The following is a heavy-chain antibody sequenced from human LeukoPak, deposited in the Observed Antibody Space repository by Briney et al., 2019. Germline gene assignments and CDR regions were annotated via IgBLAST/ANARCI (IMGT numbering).Heavy chain of an antibody. CDR2: ISGSGGST. D-gene: IGHD3-9*01. J-gene: IGHJ4*02. Sequence: PWGSLRLSCAASGFTFSSYAMSWVRQAPGKGLEWVSDISGSGGSTYYADSVKGRFTFSRDNSKNTLYLQMNSLRAEDAAVYYCTKGLDNFDNWGQGTLVTVSS. CDR1: GFTFSSYA. CDR3: TKGLDNFDN. V-gene: IGHV3-23*01.